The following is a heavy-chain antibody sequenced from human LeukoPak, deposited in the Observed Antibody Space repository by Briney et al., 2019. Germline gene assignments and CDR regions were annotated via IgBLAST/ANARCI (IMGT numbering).Heavy chain of an antibody. CDR1: GYSISTGYY. CDR3: ARDYGGKIDY. V-gene: IGHV4-4*07. D-gene: IGHD4-23*01. J-gene: IGHJ4*02. CDR2: IYTSGST. Sequence: PSETLSLTCTVSGYSISTGYYWSWIRQPAGKGLEWIGRIYTSGSTNYNPSLKSRVTMSVDTSKNQFSLKLSSVTAADTAVYYCARDYGGKIDYWGQGTLVTVSS.